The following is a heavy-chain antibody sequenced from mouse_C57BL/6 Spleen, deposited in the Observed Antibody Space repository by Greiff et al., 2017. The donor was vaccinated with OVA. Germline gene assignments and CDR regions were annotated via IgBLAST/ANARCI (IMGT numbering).Heavy chain of an antibody. CDR3: ARSGAKDYFDY. CDR2: IYPRSGNT. J-gene: IGHJ2*01. Sequence: QVQLQQSGPELVKPGASVKISCKASGYTFTDYYINWVKQRPGQGLEWIGWIYPRSGNTKYNEKFKGKATLTVDTSSSTAYMQLSSLTSEDSAVYFCARSGAKDYFDYWGQGTTLTVSS. CDR1: GYTFTDYY. V-gene: IGHV1-84*01. D-gene: IGHD1-1*01.